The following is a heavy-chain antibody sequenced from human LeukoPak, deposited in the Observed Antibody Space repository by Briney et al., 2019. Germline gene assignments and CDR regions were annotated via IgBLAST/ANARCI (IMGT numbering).Heavy chain of an antibody. V-gene: IGHV1-2*04. J-gene: IGHJ5*02. CDR3: ARDGSTVTTGGNWFDP. Sequence: GASVKVSCKASGYTFTSYYMHWVRQAPGQGLEWMGWINPNSGGTNYAQKFQGWVTMTRDTSISTAYMELSRLRSDDTAVYYCARDGSTVTTGGNWFDPWGQGTLVTVSS. CDR1: GYTFTSYY. CDR2: INPNSGGT. D-gene: IGHD4-17*01.